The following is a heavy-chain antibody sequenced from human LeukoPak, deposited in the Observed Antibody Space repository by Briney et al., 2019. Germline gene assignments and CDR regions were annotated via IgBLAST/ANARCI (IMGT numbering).Heavy chain of an antibody. D-gene: IGHD1-26*01. CDR2: ISSNGGTT. CDR3: ARSSGSYGPFDY. V-gene: IGHV3-64*02. J-gene: IGHJ4*02. CDR1: GFTSSSYP. Sequence: GGSLRLSCEASGFTSSSYPMHWVRQAPGRGLEDVSRISSNGGTTFYADSVKGRFTISRDDSKNTLYLQMGSLRAEDMAVYYCARSSGSYGPFDYWGQGTLVTVSS.